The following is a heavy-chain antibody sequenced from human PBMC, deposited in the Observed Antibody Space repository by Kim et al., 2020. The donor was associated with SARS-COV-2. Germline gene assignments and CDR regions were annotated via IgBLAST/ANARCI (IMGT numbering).Heavy chain of an antibody. CDR1: GITFTGHN. Sequence: GGSLRLSCVASGITFTGHNMNWVRLVPGKGLEWVSSISTSSSYIFYGDSVKGRFTVSRDNAKNTLFLQMNSLRVEDTAIYYCARGLVGATTSKFFDSWGTGPLVTVSS. CDR3: ARGLVGATTSKFFDS. CDR2: ISTSSSYI. D-gene: IGHD1-26*01. J-gene: IGHJ4*01. V-gene: IGHV3-21*04.